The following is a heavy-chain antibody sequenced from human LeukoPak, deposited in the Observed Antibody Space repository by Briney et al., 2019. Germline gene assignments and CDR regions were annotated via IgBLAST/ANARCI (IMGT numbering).Heavy chain of an antibody. J-gene: IGHJ4*02. D-gene: IGHD6-13*01. Sequence: GGSLRLSCAASGFTFTHYAMHWVRQTPGKGLEWVAVIFYDGTIQYYSDSVRGRFTISRDNSKNTLYLQMNSLRAEDTAVYYCAKSRARGAAAGTSLDYWGQGTLVTVSS. CDR3: AKSRARGAAAGTSLDY. V-gene: IGHV3-30*18. CDR1: GFTFTHYA. CDR2: IFYDGTIQ.